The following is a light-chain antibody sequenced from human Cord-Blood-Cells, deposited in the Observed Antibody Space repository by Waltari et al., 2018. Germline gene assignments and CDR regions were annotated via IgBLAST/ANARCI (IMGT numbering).Light chain of an antibody. CDR2: DDS. V-gene: IGLV3-21*02. CDR3: QVWDSSSDHVV. CDR1: NIGSKS. J-gene: IGLJ2*01. Sequence: SYVLTQPTSVSEAPGQTARITCGGNNIGSKSMHWYHQKPGQAPVLVVYDDSDRPSGIPERFSGSNSGNTATLTISRVEAGDEADYYCQVWDSSSDHVVFGGGTKLTVL.